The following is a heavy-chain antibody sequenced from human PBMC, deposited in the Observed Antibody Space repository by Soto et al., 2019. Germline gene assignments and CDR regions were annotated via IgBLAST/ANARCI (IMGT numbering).Heavy chain of an antibody. CDR3: ARGADTYYYVSSGYSIDY. CDR1: GGTFSSYA. D-gene: IGHD3-22*01. V-gene: IGHV1-69*13. J-gene: IGHJ4*02. Sequence: SVKVSCKASGGTFSSYAISWVRQAPGQGLEWMGGIIPIFGTANYAQKFQGRVTITADESTSAAYMELSSLRSEDTAVYYCARGADTYYYVSSGYSIDYWGQGTLVTVSS. CDR2: IIPIFGTA.